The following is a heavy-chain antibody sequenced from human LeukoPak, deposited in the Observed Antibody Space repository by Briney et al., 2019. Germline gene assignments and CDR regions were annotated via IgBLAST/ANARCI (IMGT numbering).Heavy chain of an antibody. CDR2: IYYSGST. D-gene: IGHD3-22*01. Sequence: SETLSLTCTVSGGSISSGGYYWSWIRQQPGKGLEWIGYIYYSGSTYYNPSLKSRVTISVDTSKNQFSLKLSSVTAADTAVYYCARKGSSGSWYFDLWGRGTLVTVSS. V-gene: IGHV4-31*03. CDR1: GGSISSGGYY. J-gene: IGHJ2*01. CDR3: ARKGSSGSWYFDL.